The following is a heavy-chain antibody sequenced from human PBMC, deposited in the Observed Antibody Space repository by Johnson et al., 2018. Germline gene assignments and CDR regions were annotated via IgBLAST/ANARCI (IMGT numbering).Heavy chain of an antibody. J-gene: IGHJ3*02. CDR2: IYPGDSDT. Sequence: EVQLVESGAEVKKPGESLKISCKGSGYSFTSYWIGWVRQMPGKGLEWMGIIYPGDSDTRYSPAFQGQVTIPADKSISTAYLQWSRLKASDNAMYYCPRHSVRVGATGGSFAIWGQGTMVTVSS. D-gene: IGHD1-26*01. V-gene: IGHV5-51*01. CDR1: GYSFTSYW. CDR3: PRHSVRVGATGGSFAI.